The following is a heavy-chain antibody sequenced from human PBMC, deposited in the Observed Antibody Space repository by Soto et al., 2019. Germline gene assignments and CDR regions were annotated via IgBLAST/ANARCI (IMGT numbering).Heavy chain of an antibody. CDR3: ARAHLAYCSGGSCPGAFEI. CDR2: IYYTGST. J-gene: IGHJ3*02. V-gene: IGHV4-31*03. D-gene: IGHD2-15*01. Sequence: QVQLQESGPGLVKPSQTLSLTCTVSGGSISSGGYYWTWIRQHPGKGLEWIGYIYYTGSTYSNPSLKSRITTSVDTSKNQFSLNLSSVTAADTAVYYCARAHLAYCSGGSCPGAFEIWGQGTTVTVSS. CDR1: GGSISSGGYY.